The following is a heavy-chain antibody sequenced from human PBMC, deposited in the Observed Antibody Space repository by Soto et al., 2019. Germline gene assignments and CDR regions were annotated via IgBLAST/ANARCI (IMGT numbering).Heavy chain of an antibody. CDR1: GCTFSSYA. J-gene: IGHJ6*02. D-gene: IGHD2-15*01. Sequence: QVQLVQSGAEVKKPGSSVKVSCKASGCTFSSYAISWVRQAPGQGLEWMGGIIPIFGTANYAQKFQCRVTITADESTSTAYMELSSLRSEDSVVYYCARAKTPLYCYYGMDVCCQGTTVTVSS. CDR3: ARAKTPLYCYYGMDV. V-gene: IGHV1-69*01. CDR2: IIPIFGTA.